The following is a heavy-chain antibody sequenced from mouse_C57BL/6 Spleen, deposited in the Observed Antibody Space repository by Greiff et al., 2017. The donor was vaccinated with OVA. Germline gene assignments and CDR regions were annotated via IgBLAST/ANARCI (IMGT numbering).Heavy chain of an antibody. D-gene: IGHD2-3*01. CDR3: ARSDGYYGRGFAY. CDR1: GYSITSGYY. Sequence: DVQLQESGPGLVKPSQSLSLTCSVTGYSITSGYYWNWIRQFPGNKLEWMGYISYDGSNNYNPSLKNRISITRDTSKNQFFLKLNSVTTEDTATYYCARSDGYYGRGFAYWGQGTLVTVSA. J-gene: IGHJ3*01. V-gene: IGHV3-6*01. CDR2: ISYDGSN.